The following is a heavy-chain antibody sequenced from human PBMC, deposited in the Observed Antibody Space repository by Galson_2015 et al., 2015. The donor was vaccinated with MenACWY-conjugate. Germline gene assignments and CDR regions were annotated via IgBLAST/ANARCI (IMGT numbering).Heavy chain of an antibody. J-gene: IGHJ4*02. CDR1: RFTFSSYT. CDR2: IRGSGENT. CDR3: AKGDTSVTAPYS. V-gene: IGHV3-23*01. D-gene: IGHD2-21*02. Sequence: SLRLSCAASRFTFSSYTMSWVRQAPGKGLEWVSRIRGSGENTYYLDSVKGRFTVSRDNSHNTLYLQMNSLRSEDTAFYYCAKGDTSVTAPYSWGQGTLVTVSS.